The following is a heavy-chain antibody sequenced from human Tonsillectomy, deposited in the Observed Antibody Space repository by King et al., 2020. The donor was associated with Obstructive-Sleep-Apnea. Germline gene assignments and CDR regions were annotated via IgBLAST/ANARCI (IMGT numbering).Heavy chain of an antibody. CDR1: GCAFSSYG. J-gene: IGHJ4*02. D-gene: IGHD5-12*01. CDR3: AKGASGYGDFDY. Sequence: VQLVESAGGVVQPGRSLRLSCAASGCAFSSYGMHWVRQAPGKGLEWGVVISYDGSNKYYADSVKGRFTISRDNSKNTLYLQMDSLRAEDTAVYYCAKGASGYGDFDYWGQGTLVTVSS. V-gene: IGHV3-30*18. CDR2: ISYDGSNK.